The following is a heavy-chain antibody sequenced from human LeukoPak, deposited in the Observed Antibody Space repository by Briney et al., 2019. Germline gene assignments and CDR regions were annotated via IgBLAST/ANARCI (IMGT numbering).Heavy chain of an antibody. CDR3: ARIAVAGHYHFDY. Sequence: GESLRISCKGSGYSFTSYWISWVRQMPGKGLEWMGRIDPSDSYNTYSPSFRGHVTISADKSISTAYLQWSSLKASDTAIYYCARIAVAGHYHFDYWGQGTLVTVSS. CDR1: GYSFTSYW. J-gene: IGHJ4*02. V-gene: IGHV5-10-1*01. D-gene: IGHD6-19*01. CDR2: IDPSDSYN.